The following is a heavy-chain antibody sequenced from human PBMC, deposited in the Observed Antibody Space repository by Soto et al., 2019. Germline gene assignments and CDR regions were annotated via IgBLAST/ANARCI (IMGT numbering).Heavy chain of an antibody. D-gene: IGHD4-4*01. CDR2: INPNSGGT. V-gene: IGHV1-2*04. Sequence: QVQLVQSGAEVKKPGASVKVSCKASGYTFTGYYMHWVRQAPGQGLEWMGWINPNSGGTNYAQKFQGWVTMTRDTSSSTAYMELSRLRSADTAVYYCARDGHYSTYPRGYYGMDVWGQGTTVTVSS. J-gene: IGHJ6*02. CDR1: GYTFTGYY. CDR3: ARDGHYSTYPRGYYGMDV.